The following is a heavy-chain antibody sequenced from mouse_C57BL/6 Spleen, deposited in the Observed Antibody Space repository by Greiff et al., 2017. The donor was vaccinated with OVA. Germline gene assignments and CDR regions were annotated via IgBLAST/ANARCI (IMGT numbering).Heavy chain of an antibody. CDR3: ARLSGLRDY. D-gene: IGHD3-1*01. CDR2: IDPSDSST. J-gene: IGHJ2*01. Sequence: QVQLQQPGAELVMPGASVKLSCKASGYTFTSYWMHWVKQRPGQGLEWIGEIDPSDSSTNYNQKFKGKSTLTVDKSSSTAYMQLSNLTSGDSAVYYCARLSGLRDYWGQGTTLTVSS. V-gene: IGHV1-69*01. CDR1: GYTFTSYW.